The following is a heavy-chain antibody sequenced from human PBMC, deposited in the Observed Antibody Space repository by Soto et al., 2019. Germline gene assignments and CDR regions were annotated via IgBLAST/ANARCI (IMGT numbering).Heavy chain of an antibody. CDR3: ARDRRTGRGGWYLDYDYGMDV. Sequence: QVQLVQSGAEVKKPGSSVKVSCKASGGTFSSYAISWVRQAPGQGLEWMGGIIPIFGTANYAQKFQGRVTMTADESTSTADWEVSSLRSEDTAVYYCARDRRTGRGGWYLDYDYGMDVWGQGTTVTVSS. J-gene: IGHJ6*02. V-gene: IGHV1-69*12. D-gene: IGHD6-19*01. CDR1: GGTFSSYA. CDR2: IIPIFGTA.